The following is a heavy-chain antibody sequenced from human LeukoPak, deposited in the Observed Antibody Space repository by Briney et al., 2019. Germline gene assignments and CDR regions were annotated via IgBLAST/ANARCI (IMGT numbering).Heavy chain of an antibody. D-gene: IGHD2-2*01. J-gene: IGHJ4*02. Sequence: GGSLRLSCAASGFTSSSYWMSWVRQAPGEGLEWVANIKQDGREKYYVDSAKGPLTISRDNATNTLSLPINSLRAEDTAVYYCAKVTGIVVVPAAAFWDDYWGQGTLVTVSS. V-gene: IGHV3-7*01. CDR1: GFTSSSYW. CDR3: AKVTGIVVVPAAAFWDDY. CDR2: IKQDGREK.